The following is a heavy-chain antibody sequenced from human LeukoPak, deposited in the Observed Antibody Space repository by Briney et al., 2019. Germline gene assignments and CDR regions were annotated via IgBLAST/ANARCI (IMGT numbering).Heavy chain of an antibody. V-gene: IGHV1-46*01. CDR2: INPSGGST. Sequence: GASVKVSCKASGYTFTSYYMHWVRQAPGQGLEWMGIINPSGGSTSYAQKFQGRVTMTRDTSTSTVYMELSSLRPEDTAVYYCARNYYGSGSYHAFDIWGQGTMVTVSS. CDR1: GYTFTSYY. CDR3: ARNYYGSGSYHAFDI. D-gene: IGHD3-10*01. J-gene: IGHJ3*02.